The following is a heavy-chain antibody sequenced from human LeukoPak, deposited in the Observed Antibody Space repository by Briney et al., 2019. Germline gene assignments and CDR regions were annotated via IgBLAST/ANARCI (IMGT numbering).Heavy chain of an antibody. CDR3: ARDMTDWWFDP. D-gene: IGHD3-9*01. Sequence: PSETLSLTCAVSGGSISSSNYYWGWIRQPPGRGLEWIGSIYYSGSTYYSSSLKGRVTISVDTSKNQFSLKLSSVTAADTAVYYCARDMTDWWFDPWGQGTLVTVSS. V-gene: IGHV4-39*07. J-gene: IGHJ5*02. CDR2: IYYSGST. CDR1: GGSISSSNYY.